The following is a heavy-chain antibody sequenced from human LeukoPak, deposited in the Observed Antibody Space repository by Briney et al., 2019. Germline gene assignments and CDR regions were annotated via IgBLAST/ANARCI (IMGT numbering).Heavy chain of an antibody. Sequence: GGSLRLSCAASGFTFSSYAMSWVRQAPGKGLEWVSYISSSGSTIYYADSVKGRFTISRDNAKNSLYLQMNSLRAEDTAVYYCASVYVGDYDVDYWGQGTLVTVSS. CDR1: GFTFSSYA. CDR3: ASVYVGDYDVDY. CDR2: ISSSGSTI. V-gene: IGHV3-48*04. D-gene: IGHD4-17*01. J-gene: IGHJ4*02.